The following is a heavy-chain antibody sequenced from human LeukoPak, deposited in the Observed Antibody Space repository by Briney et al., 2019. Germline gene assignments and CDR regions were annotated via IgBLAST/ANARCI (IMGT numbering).Heavy chain of an antibody. Sequence: GGSLRLSCVASGFTFSSYWMSWVRQAPGKGLEWVANIKPDGSDKFYVDSVKGRFTISRDNAKNSVYLQMNSLSAEETAVYYCARGGSDYWGQGTLVTVSS. CDR3: ARGGSDY. D-gene: IGHD2-15*01. J-gene: IGHJ4*02. CDR2: IKPDGSDK. V-gene: IGHV3-7*01. CDR1: GFTFSSYW.